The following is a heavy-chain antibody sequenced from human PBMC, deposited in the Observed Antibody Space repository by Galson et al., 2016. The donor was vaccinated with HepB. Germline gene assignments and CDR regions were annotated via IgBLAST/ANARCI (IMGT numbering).Heavy chain of an antibody. CDR2: MNPASGDT. D-gene: IGHD1-14*01. CDR1: GYGFTIYD. J-gene: IGHJ4*02. V-gene: IGHV1-8*01. CDR3: ARELDHSFYFDY. Sequence: SVKVSCKASGYGFTIYDINWVRQATGQGLEWMGWMNPASGDTGYAQKFQGRVTMTRDTSITTAYMELSSLRSEDTAVYYCARELDHSFYFDYWGQGTLLTVSS.